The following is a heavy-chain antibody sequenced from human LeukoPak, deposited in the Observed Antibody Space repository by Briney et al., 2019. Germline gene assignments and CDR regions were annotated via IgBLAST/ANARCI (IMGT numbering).Heavy chain of an antibody. Sequence: GASVKVSCKASGYTFTSYGISWVRQAPGQGLEWMGWISAYNGNTNYAQKLQGRVTMTTDTSTSTAYMELRSLRSDDTAVYYCARGSTLSGWYDNFDYWGQGTLVTVSS. D-gene: IGHD6-19*01. CDR1: GYTFTSYG. V-gene: IGHV1-18*01. J-gene: IGHJ4*02. CDR3: ARGSTLSGWYDNFDY. CDR2: ISAYNGNT.